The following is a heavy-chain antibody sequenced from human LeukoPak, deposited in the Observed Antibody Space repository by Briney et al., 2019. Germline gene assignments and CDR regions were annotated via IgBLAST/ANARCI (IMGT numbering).Heavy chain of an antibody. D-gene: IGHD2-8*01. Sequence: ASVKVSCKASGGTFSSYAISWVRQAPGQGLEWMGGIIPIFGTANYAQKFQGRVTITTDESTSTAYMELSSLRSEDTAVYYCARDQDTNNWFDPWGQGTLVTVSS. V-gene: IGHV1-69*05. CDR3: ARDQDTNNWFDP. CDR1: GGTFSSYA. CDR2: IIPIFGTA. J-gene: IGHJ5*02.